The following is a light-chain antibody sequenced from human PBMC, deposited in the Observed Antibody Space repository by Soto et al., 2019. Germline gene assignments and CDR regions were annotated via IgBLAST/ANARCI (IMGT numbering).Light chain of an antibody. Sequence: EIVLTQSPATLSLSPEERATLSWRASQSVSSYLAWYQQKPGQAPRLLIYDASNRATGIPARISGSVSGTDFTLTISSLEPEDFALYYCQQRSAWPPTFGQGTKVEIK. J-gene: IGKJ1*01. CDR3: QQRSAWPPT. CDR2: DAS. V-gene: IGKV3-11*01. CDR1: QSVSSY.